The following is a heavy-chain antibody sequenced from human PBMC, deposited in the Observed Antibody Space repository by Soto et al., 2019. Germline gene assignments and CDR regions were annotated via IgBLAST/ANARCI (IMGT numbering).Heavy chain of an antibody. V-gene: IGHV5-51*01. CDR3: ARRGTSLEHFDY. J-gene: IGHJ4*02. D-gene: IGHD2-2*01. CDR2: TYPGDSDT. Sequence: PGESLKISCQGSGYSFITYWIAWVRQMPGKDLEWMGITYPGDSDTRYSPSFQGRVTISADKSISTAYLQWSSLKASDSAMYYCARRGTSLEHFDYWGQGTQVTVSS. CDR1: GYSFITYW.